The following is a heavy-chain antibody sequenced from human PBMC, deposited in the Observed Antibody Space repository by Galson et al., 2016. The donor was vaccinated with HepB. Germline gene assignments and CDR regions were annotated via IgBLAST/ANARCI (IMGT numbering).Heavy chain of an antibody. V-gene: IGHV3-33*01. CDR3: VRDTRYNSGWYF. D-gene: IGHD6-19*01. J-gene: IGHJ4*02. CDR2: IWYDGSSE. CDR1: GFTFGSYG. Sequence: SLRLSCAASGFTFGSYGMHWVRQAPGKGLEWMAVIWYDGSSEDYADSVKGRFTISRDNPKDTLFLQMNSLRAEDTAVYYCVRDTRYNSGWYFWGQGTLVTVSS.